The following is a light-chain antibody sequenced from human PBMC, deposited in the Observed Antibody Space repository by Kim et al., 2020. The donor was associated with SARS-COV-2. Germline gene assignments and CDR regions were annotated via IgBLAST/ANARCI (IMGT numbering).Light chain of an antibody. CDR3: NSYTSSSTLDV. CDR1: SSDVGGHNY. V-gene: IGLV2-14*03. J-gene: IGLJ1*01. Sequence: QSALTQPASVSGSPGQSITISCTGTSSDVGGHNYVSWYQQHPGKAPKLMIYDVSNRPSGVSNRFSGSKSGNTASLTISGLQAEDEADYYCNSYTSSSTLDVFGAGTKVTVL. CDR2: DVS.